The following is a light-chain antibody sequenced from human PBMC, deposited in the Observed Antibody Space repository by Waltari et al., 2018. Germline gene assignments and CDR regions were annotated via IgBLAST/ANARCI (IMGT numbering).Light chain of an antibody. CDR3: AAWDDSLDAYV. V-gene: IGLV1-44*01. Sequence: QSVLTQPPSASGTPGQRASIPCSGSRSTTDANTVSWFQQLPGAAPTLLIYNNHQRPSGVPYRFSGSKSGTSASLAISGLQSGDEAEYYCAAWDDSLDAYVFGTGTKVTVL. CDR1: RSTTDANT. J-gene: IGLJ1*01. CDR2: NNH.